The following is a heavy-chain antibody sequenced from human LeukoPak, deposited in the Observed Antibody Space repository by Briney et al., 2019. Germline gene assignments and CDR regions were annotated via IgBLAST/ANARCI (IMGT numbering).Heavy chain of an antibody. J-gene: IGHJ4*02. CDR3: ARGDFDPIYPYFDY. Sequence: SETLSLTCTVSGGSISSYYWSWIRQPPGQGLEWIGYIYYSGSTNYNPSLKSRVTISVDTSKNQFSLKLSSVTAADTAVYYCARGDFDPIYPYFDYWGQGTLVTVSS. V-gene: IGHV4-59*01. D-gene: IGHD3-9*01. CDR2: IYYSGST. CDR1: GGSISSYY.